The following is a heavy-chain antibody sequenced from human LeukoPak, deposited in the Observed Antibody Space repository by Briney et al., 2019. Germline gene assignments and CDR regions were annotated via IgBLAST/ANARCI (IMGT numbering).Heavy chain of an antibody. D-gene: IGHD3-22*01. CDR1: AFIFSDYY. J-gene: IGHJ4*02. Sequence: PGGSLRLSCAASAFIFSDYYMSWIRQAPGKGLEWISYISNSASTIYYADSVKGRFTISRDNAKNSLYLQMNSLRAEDPAVNYCVRDSYFYYSSPYTFDYWGQGTLVTVSS. CDR2: ISNSASTI. CDR3: VRDSYFYYSSPYTFDY. V-gene: IGHV3-11*01.